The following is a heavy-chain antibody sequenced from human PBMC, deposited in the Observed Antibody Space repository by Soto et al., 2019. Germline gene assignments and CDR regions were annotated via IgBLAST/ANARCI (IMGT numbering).Heavy chain of an antibody. CDR2: ISYDGSNK. V-gene: IGHV3-30-3*01. CDR1: GFTFSSYA. J-gene: IGHJ4*02. Sequence: TGGSLRLSCAASGFTFSSYAMHWVRQAPGKGLEWVAVISYDGSNKYYADSVKGRFTISRDNSKNTLYLQMNSLRAEDTAVYYCARRPRGGATVHCGQGTLVTVSS. CDR3: ARRPRGGATVH. D-gene: IGHD1-26*01.